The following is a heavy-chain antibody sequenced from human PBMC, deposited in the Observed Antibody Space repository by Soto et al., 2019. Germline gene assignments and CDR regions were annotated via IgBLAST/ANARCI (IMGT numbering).Heavy chain of an antibody. J-gene: IGHJ4*02. D-gene: IGHD5-18*01. CDR2: VSGSGGST. CDR1: GFTFRNYA. Sequence: GGSLRLSCAASGFTFRNYAMTWVRQAPGKGLEWVSGVSGSGGSTNYADAVKGRFTISRDNSKNTLYLQMNSLRAEDTAVYYCAKDRWDTTMTYYFDYWGQGA. V-gene: IGHV3-23*01. CDR3: AKDRWDTTMTYYFDY.